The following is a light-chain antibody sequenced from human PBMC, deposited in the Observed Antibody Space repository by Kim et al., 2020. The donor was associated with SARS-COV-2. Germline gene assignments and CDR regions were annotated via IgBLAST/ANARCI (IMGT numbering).Light chain of an antibody. J-gene: IGKJ2*01. CDR2: LAA. CDR3: QHYSRFPYT. CDR1: ENIGTW. V-gene: IGKV1-5*03. Sequence: GDRVTITCRASENIGTWLAWYQQKPGRAPRLLIYLAASLESEVQSSFSGTGSGTEFSLSITSLEPDDFATYYCQHYSRFPYTFGQGTKLEI.